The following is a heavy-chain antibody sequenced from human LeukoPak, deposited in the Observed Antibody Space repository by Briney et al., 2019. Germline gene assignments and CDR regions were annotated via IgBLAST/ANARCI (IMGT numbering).Heavy chain of an antibody. V-gene: IGHV3-23*01. CDR3: ARSYCDFWSGYYTEGY. D-gene: IGHD3-3*01. J-gene: IGHJ4*02. Sequence: GGSLRLSCAASGFTFSSYAMSWVRQAPGKGLEWVSAISGSGGSTYYADSVKGRFTISRDNSKNTLYLQMNSLRAEDTAVYYCARSYCDFWSGYYTEGYWGQGTLVTVSS. CDR2: ISGSGGST. CDR1: GFTFSSYA.